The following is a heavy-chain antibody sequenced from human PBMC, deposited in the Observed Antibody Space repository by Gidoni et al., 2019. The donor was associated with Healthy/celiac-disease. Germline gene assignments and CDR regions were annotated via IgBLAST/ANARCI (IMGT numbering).Heavy chain of an antibody. D-gene: IGHD3-22*01. V-gene: IGHV3-49*04. CDR1: GFTFGDYA. CDR2: IRSKAYGGTT. CDR3: TRGVPNYYDSSGYLYYFDY. Sequence: EVQLVESGGGLVQPGRSLRLSCTASGFTFGDYAMSWVRQAPGKGLEWVCFIRSKAYGGTTEYAASVKGRFTISRDDSKSIAYLQMNSLKTEDTAVYYCTRGVPNYYDSSGYLYYFDYWGQGTLVTVSS. J-gene: IGHJ4*02.